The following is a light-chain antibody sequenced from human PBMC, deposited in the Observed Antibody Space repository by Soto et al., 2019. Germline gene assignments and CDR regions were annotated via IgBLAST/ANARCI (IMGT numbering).Light chain of an antibody. V-gene: IGKV3-20*01. CDR1: QSVSGSN. CDR3: QQYDGSPWT. CDR2: GAS. J-gene: IGKJ1*01. Sequence: EIVLTQSPGTLSLSPGERATLSSRASQSVSGSNLAWYQQKPGQAPRLVIFGASTRAPGTPDRFTGRGSGTDFTITINRLEPEDFAVYYCQQYDGSPWTFGQGTKVEIK.